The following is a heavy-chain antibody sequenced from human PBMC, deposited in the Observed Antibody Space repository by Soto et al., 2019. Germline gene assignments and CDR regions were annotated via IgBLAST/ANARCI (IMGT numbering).Heavy chain of an antibody. D-gene: IGHD3-10*01. J-gene: IGHJ5*02. CDR1: GGSIRSYY. CDR3: AREGSGSYQTFDP. Sequence: PSETLSLTCTVSGGSIRSYYWSWIRQPPGKGLEWIGDIYYSGTTNYNPSLKSRITMSVDTSKNQFSLKLSSVTAADTAVYYCAREGSGSYQTFDPWGQGTLVTVSS. V-gene: IGHV4-59*01. CDR2: IYYSGTT.